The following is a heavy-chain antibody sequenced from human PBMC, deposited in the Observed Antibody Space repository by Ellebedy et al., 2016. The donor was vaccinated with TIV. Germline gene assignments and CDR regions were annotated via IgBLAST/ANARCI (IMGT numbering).Heavy chain of an antibody. CDR1: GFTVSSNY. V-gene: IGHV3-53*01. CDR2: IYSGGST. CDR3: ATRDYDLWSGVSYYYYMDV. D-gene: IGHD3-3*01. J-gene: IGHJ6*03. Sequence: GESLKISCAASGFTVSSNYMSWVRQAPGKGLEWVSVIYSGGSTFYADSVEGRFTISRDNSKNTLYLQMNSLRAEDTAVYYCATRDYDLWSGVSYYYYMDVWGKGTTVTVSS.